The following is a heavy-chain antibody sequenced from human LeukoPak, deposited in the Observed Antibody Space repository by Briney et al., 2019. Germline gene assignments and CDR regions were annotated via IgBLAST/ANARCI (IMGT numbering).Heavy chain of an antibody. CDR1: GFTFSSYA. V-gene: IGHV3-23*01. CDR3: ANCPTEWLAPDYYYGMDV. Sequence: GGSLRLSCAASGFTFSSYAMSWVRQAPGKGLEWVSAISGSGGNTYYADSVKGRFTISRDNSKNTLYLQMNSLRAEDTAVYYCANCPTEWLAPDYYYGMDVWGQGTTVTVSS. CDR2: ISGSGGNT. J-gene: IGHJ6*02. D-gene: IGHD3-3*01.